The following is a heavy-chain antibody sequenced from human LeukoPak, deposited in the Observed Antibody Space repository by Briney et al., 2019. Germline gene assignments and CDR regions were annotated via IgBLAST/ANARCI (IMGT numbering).Heavy chain of an antibody. CDR3: ARGSGYSSSWYRYYFDY. CDR2: IYYSGST. J-gene: IGHJ4*02. CDR1: GGSISSSSYY. D-gene: IGHD6-13*01. Sequence: PSETLSLTCSVSGGSISSSSYYWGWIRQPPGKGLEWIGSIYYSGSTYYNPSLKSRVTISVDTSKNQFSLKLSSVTAADTAVYYCARGSGYSSSWYRYYFDYWGQGTLVTVSS. V-gene: IGHV4-39*07.